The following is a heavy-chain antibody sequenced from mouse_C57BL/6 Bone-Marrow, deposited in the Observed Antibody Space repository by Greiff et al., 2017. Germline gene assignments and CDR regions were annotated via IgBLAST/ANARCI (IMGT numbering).Heavy chain of an antibody. CDR1: GYTFTSYG. CDR2: IYPRSGNT. Sequence: QVQLQQSGAELARPGASVKLSCKASGYTFTSYGISWVKQRTGQGLEWIGEIYPRSGNTYYNEKFKGKATLTADKSSSTAYMELRSLTSEDSAVCVSARREYGNFDYAMDYWGQGTSVTVAS. D-gene: IGHD2-10*02. V-gene: IGHV1-81*01. CDR3: ARREYGNFDYAMDY. J-gene: IGHJ4*01.